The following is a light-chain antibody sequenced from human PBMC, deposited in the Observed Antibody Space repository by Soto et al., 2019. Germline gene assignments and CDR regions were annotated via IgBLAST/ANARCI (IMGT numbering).Light chain of an antibody. CDR2: EVT. CDR1: SSNVGGYNY. CDR3: SSYTSTNTPV. Sequence: QSALTQPASVSGSPGQSITISCTGTSSNVGGYNYVSWYQQHPGKAPKLMIYEVTNWPSGVSNRFSGSKSVNTASLTISGLQAEDEADYYCSSYTSTNTPVFGSGTKLTVL. V-gene: IGLV2-14*01. J-gene: IGLJ1*01.